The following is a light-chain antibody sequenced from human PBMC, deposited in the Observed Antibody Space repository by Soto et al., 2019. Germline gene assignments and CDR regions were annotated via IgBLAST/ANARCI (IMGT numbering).Light chain of an antibody. CDR3: QRYGKSPPLT. Sequence: EIVLTQSPGTLSLSPGERATLSCRASQGVSSSYLAWYQQKPGQAPRLLIYGASSRATGIPDRFSGSGPATDFTLTISRLEPEDFAVYYCQRYGKSPPLTFGGGTKMDIK. V-gene: IGKV3-20*01. CDR2: GAS. CDR1: QGVSSSY. J-gene: IGKJ4*01.